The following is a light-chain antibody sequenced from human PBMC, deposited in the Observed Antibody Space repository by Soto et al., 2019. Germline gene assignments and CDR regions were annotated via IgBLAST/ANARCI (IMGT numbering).Light chain of an antibody. CDR2: KAS. CDR3: QQYNSYQWT. Sequence: DIQMTQSPSTLSASVGDRVTITCRASQSISSWLAWYQQKPGKAPKVLIYKASSLESGVPSRFSGSGSGTEFTLTISSLQPDDFATYYCQQYNSYQWTFGQGTKVEIK. CDR1: QSISSW. J-gene: IGKJ1*01. V-gene: IGKV1-5*03.